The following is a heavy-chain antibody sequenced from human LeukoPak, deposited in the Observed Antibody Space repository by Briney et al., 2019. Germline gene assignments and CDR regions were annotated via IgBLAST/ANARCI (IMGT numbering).Heavy chain of an antibody. CDR2: IYYSGST. CDR3: ARGYQRGYWADY. CDR1: GGSISSYY. J-gene: IGHJ4*02. V-gene: IGHV4-59*01. Sequence: SETLSLTCTVSGGSISSYYWSWIRQPPGKGLEWIGYIYYSGSTNYNPSLKSRVTISVDTSKNQFSLKLSSVTAADTAVYYCARGYQRGYWADYWGQGTLVTVSS. D-gene: IGHD1-26*01.